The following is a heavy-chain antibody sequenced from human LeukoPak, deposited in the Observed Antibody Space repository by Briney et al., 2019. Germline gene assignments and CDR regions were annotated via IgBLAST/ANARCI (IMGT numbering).Heavy chain of an antibody. V-gene: IGHV1-8*03. D-gene: IGHD3-3*01. Sequence: GASVKVSCKASGYTFTSYDINWVRQATGQGLEWMGWMNPNSGNTGYAQKFQGRVTITRNTSISTAYVELSSLRSEDTAVYYCARGPPLVERSSPRYYDFWSGYYLFDYWGQGTLVTVSS. CDR2: MNPNSGNT. J-gene: IGHJ4*02. CDR1: GYTFTSYD. CDR3: ARGPPLVERSSPRYYDFWSGYYLFDY.